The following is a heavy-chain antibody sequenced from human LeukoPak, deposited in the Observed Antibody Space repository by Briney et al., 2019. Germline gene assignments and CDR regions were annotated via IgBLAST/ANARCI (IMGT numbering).Heavy chain of an antibody. J-gene: IGHJ6*02. CDR3: ARTTQTYYDFWSGYYRRASDYYGMDV. D-gene: IGHD3-3*01. CDR2: IYSGGST. V-gene: IGHV3-53*01. Sequence: GGSLRLSCAASGFTVSSNYMSWVRQAPGKGLEWVSVIYSGGSTYYADSAKGRFTISRDNSKNTLYLQMNSLRAEDTAVYYCARTTQTYYDFWSGYYRRASDYYGMDVWGQGTTVTVSS. CDR1: GFTVSSNY.